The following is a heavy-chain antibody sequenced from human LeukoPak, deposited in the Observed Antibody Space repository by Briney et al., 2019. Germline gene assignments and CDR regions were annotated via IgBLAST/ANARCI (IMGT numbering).Heavy chain of an antibody. V-gene: IGHV1-69*04. J-gene: IGHJ4*02. CDR3: AVRLRFDPDYFDY. CDR2: IIPILGIA. CDR1: GSTFSSYA. Sequence: VASVKVSCKASGSTFSSYAISWVRQAPGQGLEWMGRIIPILGIANYAQKFQGRVTITADKSTSTAYMELSSLRSEDTAVYYCAVRLRFDPDYFDYWGQGTLVTVSS. D-gene: IGHD3-3*01.